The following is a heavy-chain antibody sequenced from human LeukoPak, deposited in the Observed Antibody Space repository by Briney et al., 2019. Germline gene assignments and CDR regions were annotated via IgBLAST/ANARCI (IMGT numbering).Heavy chain of an antibody. J-gene: IGHJ6*03. CDR3: ARDMGSSTWSRDYYYIDV. CDR2: INHSGST. CDR1: GGSFSGYY. D-gene: IGHD6-13*01. V-gene: IGHV4-34*01. Sequence: TSETLSPTCAVSGGSFSGYYWTWIRQPPGKVLEWIGEINHSGSTNYNPSLKSRVSISVDTSTNQFSLKLTSVTAADTAVYYCARDMGSSTWSRDYYYIDVWGKGTTVTVSS.